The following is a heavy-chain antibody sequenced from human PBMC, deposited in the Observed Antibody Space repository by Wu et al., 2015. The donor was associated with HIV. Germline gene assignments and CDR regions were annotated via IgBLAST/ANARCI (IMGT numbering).Heavy chain of an antibody. CDR2: INPSGGGT. CDR1: GYTFTAFY. Sequence: QVQLVQFGAEVKKPGASVKVSCKASGYTFTAFYLHWVRQAPGQGLEWMAWINPSGGGTIYAESFQGRITITSDTSMKTVYMELNSLTSGDTAIYYCARDATPITTEFDYWGQGTLITVSS. D-gene: IGHD2-15*01. CDR3: ARDATPITTEFDY. V-gene: IGHV1-2*02. J-gene: IGHJ4*02.